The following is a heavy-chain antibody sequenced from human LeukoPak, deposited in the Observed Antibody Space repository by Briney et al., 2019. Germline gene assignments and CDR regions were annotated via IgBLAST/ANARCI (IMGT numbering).Heavy chain of an antibody. J-gene: IGHJ3*02. CDR1: GGSINNYY. CDR3: ARVVTTVDAFDI. V-gene: IGHV4-59*01. Sequence: PSETLSLTCTVSGGSINNYYWSWIRQSPGKGLEWIGYIYYSGSTNYNPSLKSRVTISVDTSENHFSLKLSSATAADTAVYYCARVVTTVDAFDIWGQGTMVTVSS. D-gene: IGHD4-17*01. CDR2: IYYSGST.